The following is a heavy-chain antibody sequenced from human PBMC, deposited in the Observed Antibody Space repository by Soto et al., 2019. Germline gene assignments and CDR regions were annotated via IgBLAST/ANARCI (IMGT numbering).Heavy chain of an antibody. CDR1: GFTFSSYS. V-gene: IGHV3-48*04. CDR2: ISSSSSTI. Sequence: GGSLRLSCAASGFTFSSYSMNWVRQAPGKGLEWVSYISSSSSTIYYADSVKGRFTISRDNDKNSLYLQMNSLRAEDTAVYYCARVKHGSSSWTKGEGAFDIWGQGTMVTVSS. D-gene: IGHD6-13*01. J-gene: IGHJ3*02. CDR3: ARVKHGSSSWTKGEGAFDI.